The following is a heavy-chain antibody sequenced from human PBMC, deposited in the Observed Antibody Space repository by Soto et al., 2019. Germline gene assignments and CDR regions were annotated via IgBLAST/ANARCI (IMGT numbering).Heavy chain of an antibody. CDR1: GGSLSGYY. D-gene: IGHD1-26*01. V-gene: IGHV4-34*01. CDR3: ARHHVRGRTIAGAAEF. CDR2: FNHSGDT. J-gene: IGHJ4*02. Sequence: LSLTCAVYGGSLSGYYWSWIRQPPGKALEWIGEFNHSGDTNYNPSLKSRVTISVDTSKNQLFLNLSSVTAADTAMYYCARHHVRGRTIAGAAEFWGQGTLVTVSS.